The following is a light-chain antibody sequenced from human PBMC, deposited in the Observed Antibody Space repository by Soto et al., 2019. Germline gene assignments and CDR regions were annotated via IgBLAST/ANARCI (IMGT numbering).Light chain of an antibody. V-gene: IGKV3-15*01. Sequence: EGVMTQSPATLSVSPGERATLSCRASQSVSSNLAWYQQKPGQAPRLLIYGASTRATGIPARFSGSGSGTEFTLTISSLQYEDFAVYYCQQYNTWPITFGPGTKVDIK. CDR1: QSVSSN. CDR3: QQYNTWPIT. CDR2: GAS. J-gene: IGKJ3*01.